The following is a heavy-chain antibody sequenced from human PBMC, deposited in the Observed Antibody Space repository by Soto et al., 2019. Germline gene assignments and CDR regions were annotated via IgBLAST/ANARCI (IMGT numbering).Heavy chain of an antibody. CDR1: GFTLSSNS. Sequence: GGSLRLSCVASGFTLSSNSMTWVRQAPGKGLEWVSSISSSSSYIYYADSVKGRFTISRDNAKNSLYLQMNSLRAEDTAVYYCARVKYYDSSGYSVWGQGTLVTVSS. D-gene: IGHD3-22*01. CDR2: ISSSSSYI. J-gene: IGHJ4*02. V-gene: IGHV3-21*01. CDR3: ARVKYYDSSGYSV.